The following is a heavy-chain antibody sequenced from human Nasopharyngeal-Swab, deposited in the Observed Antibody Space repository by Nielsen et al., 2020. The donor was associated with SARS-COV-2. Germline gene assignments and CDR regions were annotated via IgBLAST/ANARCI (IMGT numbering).Heavy chain of an antibody. D-gene: IGHD1-26*01. Sequence: GESLKISCQGSGYSFTTYWIGWVRQMPGKGLEWMGIIYPGDSNTRYSPSFQGQVTISVDKYSSTAYLQWSSLKASDTAIYYCARPMRPMGHYYFGMDVWGQVTTVTVSS. J-gene: IGHJ6*02. V-gene: IGHV5-51*01. CDR1: GYSFTTYW. CDR2: IYPGDSNT. CDR3: ARPMRPMGHYYFGMDV.